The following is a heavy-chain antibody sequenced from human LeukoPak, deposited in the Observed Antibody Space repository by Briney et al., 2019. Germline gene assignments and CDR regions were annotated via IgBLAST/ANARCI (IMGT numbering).Heavy chain of an antibody. D-gene: IGHD6-13*01. V-gene: IGHV3-30*02. Sequence: PGGSLRLSCAASGFTFSSYGMHWVRQAPGKGLEWVAFIRYDGSNKYYADSVKGRFTISRDNSKNTLYLQMNSLRAEDTAVYYCAKCAIPGIAAAFSDYWGQGTLVTVSS. J-gene: IGHJ4*02. CDR2: IRYDGSNK. CDR1: GFTFSSYG. CDR3: AKCAIPGIAAAFSDY.